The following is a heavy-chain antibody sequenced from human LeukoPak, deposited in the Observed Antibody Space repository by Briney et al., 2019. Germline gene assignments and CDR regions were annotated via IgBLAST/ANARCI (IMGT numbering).Heavy chain of an antibody. Sequence: SETLSLTCTVSGGSISSYYWSWIRQPAGKGLEWIGRIYTSGSTNYNPSLKSRVTMSVDTSKNQFSLKLSSVTAADTAVYYCARDLDTYYDFWSDCHMGSSFDYWGQGTLVTVSS. D-gene: IGHD3-3*01. CDR2: IYTSGST. CDR1: GGSISSYY. J-gene: IGHJ4*02. CDR3: ARDLDTYYDFWSDCHMGSSFDY. V-gene: IGHV4-4*07.